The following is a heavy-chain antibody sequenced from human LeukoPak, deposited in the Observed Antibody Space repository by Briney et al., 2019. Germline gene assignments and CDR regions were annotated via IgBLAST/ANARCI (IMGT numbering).Heavy chain of an antibody. J-gene: IGHJ3*02. CDR3: AKGVGYSRLDAFDI. V-gene: IGHV3-9*03. D-gene: IGHD6-13*01. CDR1: RFTFDDYA. CDR2: ISWNSGSI. Sequence: GGSLRLSCSAYRFTFDDYAMHWVRQAPGKGLEWISGISWNSGSIGYADSVKGRFTISRDNAKNSLYLQMNSLRVEDMALYYCAKGVGYSRLDAFDIWGQGTMVTVFS.